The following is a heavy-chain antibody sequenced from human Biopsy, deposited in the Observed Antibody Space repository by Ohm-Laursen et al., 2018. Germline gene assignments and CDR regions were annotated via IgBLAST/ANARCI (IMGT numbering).Heavy chain of an antibody. J-gene: IGHJ5*02. CDR3: ARDYDTSGYYYVS. Sequence: SDTLSLTWTVSGGSISNNNYYWGWIRQPPGKGLEWIGSIFYRGSTHYKPSLKSRLNISVDTSKNQFSLKLNSVTAADTAVYYCARDYDTSGYYYVSWGQGTLVTVSS. D-gene: IGHD3-22*01. V-gene: IGHV4-39*01. CDR2: IFYRGST. CDR1: GGSISNNNYY.